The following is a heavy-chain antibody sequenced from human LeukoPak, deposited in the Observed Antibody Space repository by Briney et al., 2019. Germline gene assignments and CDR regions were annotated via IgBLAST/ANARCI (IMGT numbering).Heavy chain of an antibody. Sequence: SETLSLICAVYGGSFSGYYWSWIRQPPGKGLEWIGEINHSGSTNYNPSLKSRVTISVDTSKNQFSLKLSSVTAADTAVYYCARDAYYDSSGYYSFRLFDYWGQGTLVTVSS. J-gene: IGHJ4*02. CDR1: GGSFSGYY. CDR2: INHSGST. CDR3: ARDAYYDSSGYYSFRLFDY. V-gene: IGHV4-34*01. D-gene: IGHD3-22*01.